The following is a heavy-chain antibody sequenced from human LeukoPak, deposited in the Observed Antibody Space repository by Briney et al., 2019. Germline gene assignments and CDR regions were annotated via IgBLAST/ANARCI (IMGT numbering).Heavy chain of an antibody. Sequence: PSETLSLTCTVSGGSISSYYWSWIRQPPGKGLEWIGYIYYSGSTNYNPSLKSRVTISVDTSKNQFSLKLSSVTAADTAVYYCARSKETVVVTDYWGQGTLVTVSS. CDR3: ARSKETVVVTDY. D-gene: IGHD2-21*02. CDR1: GGSISSYY. V-gene: IGHV4-59*01. J-gene: IGHJ4*02. CDR2: IYYSGST.